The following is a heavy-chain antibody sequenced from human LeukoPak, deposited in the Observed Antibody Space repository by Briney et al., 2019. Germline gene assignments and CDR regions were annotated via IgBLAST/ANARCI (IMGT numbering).Heavy chain of an antibody. CDR1: GYSFTTYW. V-gene: IGHV5-51*01. D-gene: IGHD1-26*01. J-gene: IGHJ3*02. CDR3: ARVDPGRGNAFDI. Sequence: GESLKISCKGSGYSFTTYWVGWVRHMPGKGLEWMGIIYPGDSDTRYSPSFQGQVTISADKSISTAYLQWSILKASDTAMYYCARVDPGRGNAFDIWGQGTMVTVSS. CDR2: IYPGDSDT.